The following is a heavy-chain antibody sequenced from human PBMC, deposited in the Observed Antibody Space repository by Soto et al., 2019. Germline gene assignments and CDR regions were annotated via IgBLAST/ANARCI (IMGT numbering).Heavy chain of an antibody. J-gene: IGHJ3*02. CDR3: ARWDTAMAKGGDAFDI. CDR2: IIPILGIA. Sequence: QVQLVQSGAEVKKPGSSVKVSCKASGGTFSSYTISWVRQAPGQGLEWMGRIIPILGIANYAQKFQGRVTMTADKSTSTAYMEVSSLRSEDTAVYYCARWDTAMAKGGDAFDIWGQGTMVTVSS. D-gene: IGHD5-18*01. V-gene: IGHV1-69*02. CDR1: GGTFSSYT.